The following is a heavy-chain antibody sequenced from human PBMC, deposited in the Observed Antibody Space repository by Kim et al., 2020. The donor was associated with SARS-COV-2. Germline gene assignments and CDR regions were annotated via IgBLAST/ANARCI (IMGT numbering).Heavy chain of an antibody. D-gene: IGHD2-2*01. CDR2: IYPGDSDT. CDR1: GYSFTSYW. V-gene: IGHV5-51*01. Sequence: GESLKISCKGSGYSFTSYWIGWVRQMPGKGLEWMGIIYPGDSDTRYSPSFQGQVTISADKSISTAYLQWSSLKASDTAMYYCARHGLRGIVVVPAASRNYYYYGMDVWGQGTTVTVSS. J-gene: IGHJ6*02. CDR3: ARHGLRGIVVVPAASRNYYYYGMDV.